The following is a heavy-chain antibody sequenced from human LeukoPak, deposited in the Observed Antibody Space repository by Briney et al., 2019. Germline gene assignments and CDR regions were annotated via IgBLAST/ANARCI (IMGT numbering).Heavy chain of an antibody. CDR1: GGSISSSSYY. CDR3: ARLLGYCSSTSCYADKVDY. V-gene: IGHV4-39*01. D-gene: IGHD2-2*01. Sequence: SETLSLTCTVSGGSISSSSYYWGWIRQPPGKGLEWIGSIYYSGSTYYNPSLKSRVTISVDTSKNQFSLKLSSVTAAGTAVYYCARLLGYCSSTSCYADKVDYWGQGTLVTVSS. CDR2: IYYSGST. J-gene: IGHJ4*02.